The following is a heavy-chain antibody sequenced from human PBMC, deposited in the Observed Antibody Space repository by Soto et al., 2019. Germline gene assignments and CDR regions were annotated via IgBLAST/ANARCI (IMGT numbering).Heavy chain of an antibody. CDR3: ARGGTLKPFDP. D-gene: IGHD3-16*01. Sequence: QVQLVQSGPEVKEPGSSVKVSCKTSGGTFSSYSLNWVRQAPGQGLEWMGVITPLYGTKNYAQRFRGRVTLAADESTSTVFMELTRATSDDTAVYFFARGGTLKPFDPWGQGTLVTVSS. J-gene: IGHJ5*02. CDR2: ITPLYGTK. CDR1: GGTFSSYS. V-gene: IGHV1-69*12.